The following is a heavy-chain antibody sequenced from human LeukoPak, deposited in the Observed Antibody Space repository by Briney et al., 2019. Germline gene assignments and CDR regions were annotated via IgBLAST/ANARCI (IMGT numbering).Heavy chain of an antibody. CDR1: GYTFTGYY. Sequence: ASVKVSCKASGYTFTGYYMHWVRQAPGQGLEWMGWINPNSGGTNYAQKFQGRVTMTRDTSISTAYMELSRLRSDDTAVYYCARTGYSSYNWFDPWGQGNLVTVSS. CDR3: ARTGYSSYNWFDP. D-gene: IGHD6-13*01. V-gene: IGHV1-2*02. J-gene: IGHJ5*02. CDR2: INPNSGGT.